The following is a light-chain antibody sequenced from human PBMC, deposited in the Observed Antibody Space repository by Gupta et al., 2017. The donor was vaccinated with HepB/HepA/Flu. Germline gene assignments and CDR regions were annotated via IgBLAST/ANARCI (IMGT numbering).Light chain of an antibody. V-gene: IGLV3-19*01. J-gene: IGLJ2*01. CDR1: SLRSNF. CDR3: NSRDNNDNSLPV. Sequence: SSELTQDPAVSVALGQTVTITCQGDSLRSNFATWYQQKPGQAPVLVIYEKNKRPPGSPGRFSGSRSGDTASLAITGAQAEEEADYYCNSRDNNDNSLPVFGGGTKLTVL. CDR2: EKN.